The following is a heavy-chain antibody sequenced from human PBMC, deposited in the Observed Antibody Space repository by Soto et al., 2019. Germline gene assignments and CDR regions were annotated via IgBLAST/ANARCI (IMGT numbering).Heavy chain of an antibody. D-gene: IGHD3-9*01. CDR2: IKSKTDGGTT. J-gene: IGHJ3*02. CDR1: GFTFSNAW. Sequence: GGSLRLSCAASGFTFSNAWMNWVRQAPGKGLEWVGRIKSKTDGGTTDYAAPVKGRFTISRDDSKNTLYLQMNSLKTEDTAVYYCTTADVLRYFDWLLIRDAFDIWGQGTMVTVSS. CDR3: TTADVLRYFDWLLIRDAFDI. V-gene: IGHV3-15*07.